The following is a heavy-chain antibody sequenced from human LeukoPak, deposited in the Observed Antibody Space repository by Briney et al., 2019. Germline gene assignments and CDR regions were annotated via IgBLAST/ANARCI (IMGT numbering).Heavy chain of an antibody. V-gene: IGHV1-2*02. J-gene: IGHJ4*02. CDR3: ARAVLLEYGSGAEAFDY. Sequence: ASVKVSCKASGYTFTGYYMHWVRQAPGQGLEWMGWINPNSGGTNYAQKFQGRVTMTRDTSISTAYMELSRLRSDDTAVYYCARAVLLEYGSGAEAFDYWGQGTLVTVS. CDR1: GYTFTGYY. D-gene: IGHD3-10*01. CDR2: INPNSGGT.